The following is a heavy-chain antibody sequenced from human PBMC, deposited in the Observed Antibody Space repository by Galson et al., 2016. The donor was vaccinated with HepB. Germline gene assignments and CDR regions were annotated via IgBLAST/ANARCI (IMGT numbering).Heavy chain of an antibody. J-gene: IGHJ4*02. CDR2: INPRGGAT. Sequence: SVKVSCKASGYPFISYYIHWVRQAPGQGLEWMGIINPRGGATIYAQKFRGSVTMTRDTSTSTVYMNLSSLRSEDTAVYYCARLATVTTPAFDSWGQGTLVTVSS. CDR1: GYPFISYY. V-gene: IGHV1-46*01. D-gene: IGHD4-11*01. CDR3: ARLATVTTPAFDS.